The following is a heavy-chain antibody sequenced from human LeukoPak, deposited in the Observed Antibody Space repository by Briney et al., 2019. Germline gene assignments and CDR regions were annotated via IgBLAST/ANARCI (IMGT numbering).Heavy chain of an antibody. Sequence: GGSLRLSCAASGFTFSSYEMNWVRQAPGKGLEWVSYISSSSSTIYYADSVKGRFTISRDNAKNSLYLQMNSLRAEDTAVYYCARREDYYMDVWGKGTTVTVSS. CDR1: GFTFSSYE. CDR3: ARREDYYMDV. D-gene: IGHD5-24*01. CDR2: ISSSSSTI. J-gene: IGHJ6*03. V-gene: IGHV3-48*01.